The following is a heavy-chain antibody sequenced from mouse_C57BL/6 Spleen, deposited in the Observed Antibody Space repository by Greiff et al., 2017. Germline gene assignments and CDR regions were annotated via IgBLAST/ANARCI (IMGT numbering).Heavy chain of an antibody. CDR3: ASGDTGSWFAY. CDR1: GYTFTSYG. J-gene: IGHJ3*01. D-gene: IGHD4-1*01. Sequence: QVQLQQSGAELARPGASVKLSCTASGYTFTSYGISWVKQRTGQGLAWIGEIYPSSGNTYYNANFKGKATLTADKSSSTAYVELSSLTSVDSAFNCYASGDTGSWFAYWGQGTLVTVSA. V-gene: IGHV1-81*01. CDR2: IYPSSGNT.